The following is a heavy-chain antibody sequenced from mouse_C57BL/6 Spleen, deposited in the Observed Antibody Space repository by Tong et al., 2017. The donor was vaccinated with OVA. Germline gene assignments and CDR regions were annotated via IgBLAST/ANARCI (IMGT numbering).Heavy chain of an antibody. D-gene: IGHD1-1*01. CDR1: GYTFTSYW. Sequence: VQLQESGTELVKPGASVKLSCKASGYTFTSYWMHWAKQRPGQGLEWIGNINPSNGGTNYNEKFKSKATLTVDKSTSTAYMQLSSLTSEDSAVYYCARDYYGSSWGYYFDYWGQGTTLTVSS. V-gene: IGHV1-53*01. J-gene: IGHJ2*01. CDR2: INPSNGGT. CDR3: ARDYYGSSWGYYFDY.